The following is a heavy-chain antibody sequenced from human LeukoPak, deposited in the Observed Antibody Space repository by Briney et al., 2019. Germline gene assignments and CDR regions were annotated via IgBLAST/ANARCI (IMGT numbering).Heavy chain of an antibody. CDR2: IYTSGST. Sequence: SETLSLTCTVSGGSISNYYWSWIRQPAGKGLEWIGRIYTSGSTNYNPSLKSRVTMSVDTSKNQFSLNLTSVTAADTAVYYCASYRYYYDSSDYEPTAFDIWGQGTMVTVSS. V-gene: IGHV4-4*07. CDR3: ASYRYYYDSSDYEPTAFDI. D-gene: IGHD3-22*01. CDR1: GGSISNYY. J-gene: IGHJ3*02.